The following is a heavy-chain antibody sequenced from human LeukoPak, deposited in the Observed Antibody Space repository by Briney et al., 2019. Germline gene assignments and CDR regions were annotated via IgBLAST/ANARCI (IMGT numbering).Heavy chain of an antibody. Sequence: SETLSLTCTVSGASVNSDTYYWSWIRQPPGKGLECIGYIHYSGNTNYNPSLMSRVTMSLDTSKNQFSLKLSSVTAADTAVYYCATRPPGESYVPYFDYWGQGTPVTVSS. J-gene: IGHJ4*02. CDR2: IHYSGNT. D-gene: IGHD3-16*01. V-gene: IGHV4-61*01. CDR3: ATRPPGESYVPYFDY. CDR1: GASVNSDTYY.